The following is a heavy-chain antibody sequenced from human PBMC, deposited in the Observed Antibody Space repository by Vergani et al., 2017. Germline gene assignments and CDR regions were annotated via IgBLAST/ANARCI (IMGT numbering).Heavy chain of an antibody. CDR3: AREIRSGGSRDFDY. V-gene: IGHV3-30*01. D-gene: IGHD2-15*01. CDR1: GFTFSSYA. J-gene: IGHJ4*02. Sequence: VQLVESGGGLVQPGGSLRLSCAASGFTFSSYAMHWVRQAPGKGLEWVAVISYDGSNKYYADSVKGRFTISRDNSKNTLYLQMNSLRAEDTAVYYCAREIRSGGSRDFDYWGQGTLVTVSS. CDR2: ISYDGSNK.